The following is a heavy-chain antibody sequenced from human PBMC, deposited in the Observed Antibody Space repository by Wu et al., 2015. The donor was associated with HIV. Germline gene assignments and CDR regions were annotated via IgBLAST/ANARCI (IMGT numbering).Heavy chain of an antibody. CDR3: ARDAFPYGGYSGYAEGGDAFDI. CDR1: GYTFTGYY. Sequence: QVQLVQSGAEVKKPGASVKVSCKASGYTFTGYYMHWVRQAPGQGLEWMGWINPNSGGTNYAQKFQGRVTMTRDTSISTAYMELSRLRSDDTAVYYCARDAFPYGGYSGYAEGGDAFDIWGQGDNGHRLF. D-gene: IGHD5-12*01. J-gene: IGHJ3*02. V-gene: IGHV1-2*02. CDR2: INPNSGGT.